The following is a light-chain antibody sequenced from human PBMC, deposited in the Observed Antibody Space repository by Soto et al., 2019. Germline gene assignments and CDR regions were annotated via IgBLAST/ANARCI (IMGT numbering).Light chain of an antibody. CDR3: QQSYSTPLT. J-gene: IGKJ4*01. CDR1: QTGSNSY. Sequence: IVLTHSPGTVSFSPGERATLSCGASQTGSNSYLAWYQQKSGQAPRLLIYGVSTRATGTPDRFSGSGSGTDFTLTISSLQPEDFATYFCQQSYSTPLTFGGGTKVDIK. V-gene: IGKV3-20*01. CDR2: GVS.